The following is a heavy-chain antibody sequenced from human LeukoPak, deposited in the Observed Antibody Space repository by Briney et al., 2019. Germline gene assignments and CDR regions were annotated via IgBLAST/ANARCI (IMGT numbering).Heavy chain of an antibody. CDR3: GEDGRRCSGCSCYCYYYYYMDV. J-gene: IGHJ6*03. CDR1: GVTFSSYG. V-gene: IGHV3-30*02. Sequence: GGSLRLSCAASGVTFSSYGMHWVRQAPGKGLEWVAFIRYDGSNKYYADSVKGRFTISRDNSKNTLYLQMNSLRAEDTALYYCGEDGRRCSGCSCYCYYYYYMDVWGKGTTVTVSS. D-gene: IGHD2-15*01. CDR2: IRYDGSNK.